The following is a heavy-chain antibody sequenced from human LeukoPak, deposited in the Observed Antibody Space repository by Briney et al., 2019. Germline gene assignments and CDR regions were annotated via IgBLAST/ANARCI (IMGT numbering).Heavy chain of an antibody. CDR1: GYILTGYY. D-gene: IGHD5-18*01. Sequence: ASVKVSCKASGYILTGYYMHWVRQAPGQGLEWMGWINPNNGGTNYAQKFQGRVTMTRDTSISTAYMELNRLRSDDTAVYYCARGPYSNYFDYWGQGTLVTVSS. J-gene: IGHJ4*02. V-gene: IGHV1-2*02. CDR3: ARGPYSNYFDY. CDR2: INPNNGGT.